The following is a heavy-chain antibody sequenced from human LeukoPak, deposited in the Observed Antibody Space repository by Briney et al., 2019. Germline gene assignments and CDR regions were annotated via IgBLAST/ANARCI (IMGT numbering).Heavy chain of an antibody. CDR3: AREYSYGPQNKYFQH. CDR1: GFAFSTYG. V-gene: IGHV3-33*01. D-gene: IGHD5-18*01. CDR2: IWYDGSNK. Sequence: PGRSLRLSCAASGFAFSTYGMHWVRQAPGKGLEWVAVIWYDGSNKYYADSVKRRFTVSRDNSKNTLYLQMNSLRAEDTAVYYCAREYSYGPQNKYFQHWGQGTLVTVSS. J-gene: IGHJ1*01.